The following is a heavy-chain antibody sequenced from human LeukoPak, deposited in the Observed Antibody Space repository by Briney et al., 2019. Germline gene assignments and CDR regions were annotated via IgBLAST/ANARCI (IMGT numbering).Heavy chain of an antibody. V-gene: IGHV3-53*01. CDR3: AMRKSRYGGDY. J-gene: IGHJ4*02. CDR1: GFTVSSNY. D-gene: IGHD3-10*01. Sequence: GGSLRLSCAASGFTVSSNYMTWVRQAPGKGLEWVSVIYSGGGTYYADSVKGRFTISRDNSKNTLYLQMNSLRAEDTAVYYCAMRKSRYGGDYWGQGTLVTVSS. CDR2: IYSGGGT.